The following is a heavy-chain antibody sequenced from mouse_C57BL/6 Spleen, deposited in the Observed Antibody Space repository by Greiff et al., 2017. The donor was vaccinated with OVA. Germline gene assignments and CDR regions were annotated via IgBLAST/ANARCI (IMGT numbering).Heavy chain of an antibody. CDR3: GRGDDDAYFDY. D-gene: IGHD2-4*01. CDR1: GYTFTSYW. J-gene: IGHJ2*01. CDR2: IDPSDSST. V-gene: IGHV1-69*01. Sequence: VQLQQPGAELVMPGASVKLSCKASGYTFTSYWMHWVKQRPGQGLEWIGEIDPSDSSTNYNQKFKGKSTLTVDKSSSTAYMQLSSLTSEDSAVYYCGRGDDDAYFDYWGQGTTLTVAS.